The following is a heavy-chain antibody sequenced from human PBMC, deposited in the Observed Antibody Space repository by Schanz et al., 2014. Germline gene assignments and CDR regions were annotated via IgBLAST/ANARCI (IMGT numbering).Heavy chain of an antibody. D-gene: IGHD6-13*01. Sequence: QVQLVQSGAEVKKPGASVKVSCKASGYTFTTYYMLWVRQAPGQGLEWMGRIIPSLGLAKYEQKFQGRVTITADKSTFTAYMDVSSLRSEDTAVYYCASSGAGYSSSWDFDYWGQGTLVTVSS. CDR1: GYTFTTYY. V-gene: IGHV1-69*04. J-gene: IGHJ4*02. CDR2: IIPSLGLA. CDR3: ASSGAGYSSSWDFDY.